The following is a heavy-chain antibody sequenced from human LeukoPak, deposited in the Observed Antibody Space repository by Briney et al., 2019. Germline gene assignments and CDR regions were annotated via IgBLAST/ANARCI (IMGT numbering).Heavy chain of an antibody. CDR1: GFAFSNYW. Sequence: GGSLRLSCAASGFAFSNYWMHWVRQAPGKGLVWVSRVDIDGSTTTYADSVKGRFTISRDNAKNSLYLQMNSLRAEDTAVYYCAEGNTVTTGISGYWGQGTLVTVSS. D-gene: IGHD4-17*01. V-gene: IGHV3-74*01. CDR2: VDIDGSTT. CDR3: AEGNTVTTGISGY. J-gene: IGHJ4*02.